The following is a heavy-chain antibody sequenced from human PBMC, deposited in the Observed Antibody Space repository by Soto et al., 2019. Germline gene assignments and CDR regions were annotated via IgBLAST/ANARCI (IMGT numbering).Heavy chain of an antibody. CDR1: GFTFSSYG. D-gene: IGHD2-15*01. J-gene: IGHJ6*01. Sequence: QVQLVESGGGVVQPGRSLRLSCAASGFTFSSYGMHWVRQAPGKGLEWVAVIWYDGSNKYYADSVKGRFTISRDNSKNTLYLQMNSLRAEDTAVYYCARRLYCSGGSCYRIRSDYYYYYGMDVW. V-gene: IGHV3-33*01. CDR2: IWYDGSNK. CDR3: ARRLYCSGGSCYRIRSDYYYYYGMDV.